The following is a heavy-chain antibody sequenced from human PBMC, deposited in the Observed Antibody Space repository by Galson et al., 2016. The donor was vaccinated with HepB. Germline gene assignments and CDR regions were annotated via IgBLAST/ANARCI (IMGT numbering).Heavy chain of an antibody. D-gene: IGHD1-26*01. J-gene: IGHJ4*02. V-gene: IGHV5-51*01. CDR2: IHPGDSDT. CDR3: ARRRDTASSARYFDY. CDR1: GYSFTSYW. Sequence: QSGAEVKKPGESLEISCKGSGYSFTSYWIAWVRQMPGKGLEWMGIIHPGDSDTRYSPSFQGQVTISVDKSISTAYLQWSSLKASDTAMYFCARRRDTASSARYFDYWAQGTLVTVSS.